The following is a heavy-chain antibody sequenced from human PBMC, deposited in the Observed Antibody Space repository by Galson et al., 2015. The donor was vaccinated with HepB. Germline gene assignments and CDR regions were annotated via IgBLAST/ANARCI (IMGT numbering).Heavy chain of an antibody. D-gene: IGHD3-16*01. CDR3: ARQDVLIGGVAGQRHMDV. J-gene: IGHJ6*02. CDR2: IYPRDSDT. V-gene: IGHV5-51*01. CDR1: GYTFTNYW. Sequence: QSGAEVKKSGESLKISCEGSGYTFTNYWIAWVRQTPGKGLEWMGIIYPRDSDTRYSPSFQGQVTISADNSITTAYLQWSSLKASDTAIYYCARQDVLIGGVAGQRHMDVWGQGTTVTVSS.